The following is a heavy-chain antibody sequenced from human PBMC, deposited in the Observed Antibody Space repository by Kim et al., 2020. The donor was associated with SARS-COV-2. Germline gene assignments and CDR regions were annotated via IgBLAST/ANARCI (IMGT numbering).Heavy chain of an antibody. CDR3: ARGRWVQLWQKGNWFDP. V-gene: IGHV3-30*04. D-gene: IGHD5-18*01. CDR1: GFTFSSYA. Sequence: GGSLRLSCAASGFTFSSYAMHWVRQAPGKGLEWVAVISYDGSNKYYADSVKGRFTTSRDNSKNTLYLQMNSLRAEDTAVYYCARGRWVQLWQKGNWFDP. J-gene: IGHJ5*02. CDR2: ISYDGSNK.